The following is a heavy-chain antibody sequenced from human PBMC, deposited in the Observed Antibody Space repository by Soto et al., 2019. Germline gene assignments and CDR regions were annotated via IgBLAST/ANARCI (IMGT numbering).Heavy chain of an antibody. J-gene: IGHJ1*01. CDR1: GYSINSGYY. V-gene: IGHV4-38-2*02. Sequence: SETLSLTCAGSGYSINSGYYWGWIRQPPGEGLEWIGSVFHSGTTYSNPSLKTRLTISVDTSKNEISLDLNAVTAADTAVYYCVRDFGDLQDFWRGPEHWGKGVPVTVS. D-gene: IGHD3-3*01. CDR2: VFHSGTT. CDR3: VRDFGDLQDFWRGPEH.